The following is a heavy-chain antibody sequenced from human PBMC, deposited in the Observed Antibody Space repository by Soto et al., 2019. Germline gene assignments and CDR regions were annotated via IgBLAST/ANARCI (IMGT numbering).Heavy chain of an antibody. J-gene: IGHJ6*02. Sequence: SETNSVPCTVAEYSSGIFNCWGLIRQTTGKRLEWIESIYQSGSNYYNPPHRSRATITVDTSKNQFSVKLRSVTAADTAVYFCARKQMLTFYHALDVRAQGTSVTVYS. V-gene: IGHV4-38-2*02. CDR3: ARKQMLTFYHALDV. CDR2: IYQSGSN. CDR1: EYSSGIFNC. D-gene: IGHD2-2*01.